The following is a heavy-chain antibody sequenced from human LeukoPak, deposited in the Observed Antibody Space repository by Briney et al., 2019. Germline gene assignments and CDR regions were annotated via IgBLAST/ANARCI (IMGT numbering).Heavy chain of an antibody. D-gene: IGHD1-14*01. Sequence: GGSLRLSCAASGFTFSSYAMHWVRQAPGKGLEWVAVISYDGSNKYYADSVKGRFTISRDNSKNTLYLQMNSLRAEDTAVYYCARDTGIVLYYYGMDVWGQGTTVTVSS. J-gene: IGHJ6*02. CDR3: ARDTGIVLYYYGMDV. V-gene: IGHV3-30-3*01. CDR2: ISYDGSNK. CDR1: GFTFSSYA.